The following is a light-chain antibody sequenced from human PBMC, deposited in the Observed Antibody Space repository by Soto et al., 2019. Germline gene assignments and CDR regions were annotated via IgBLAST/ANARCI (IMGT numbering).Light chain of an antibody. J-gene: IGKJ1*01. CDR2: DAS. CDR1: QSVDSR. V-gene: IGKV1-5*01. Sequence: QMTQSPSSLSASIGDRVTITCRASQSVDSRLACYQQKPVKAQKLLVYDASSLEAGVPSRFSGSGSGAEFTLTISRLQPDDFTTYCRQRYSTHTTFGQGAKVDIK. CDR3: QRYSTHTT.